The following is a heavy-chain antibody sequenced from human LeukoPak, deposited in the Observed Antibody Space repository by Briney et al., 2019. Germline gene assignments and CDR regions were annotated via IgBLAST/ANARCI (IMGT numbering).Heavy chain of an antibody. J-gene: IGHJ4*02. D-gene: IGHD5-24*01. CDR2: IIPILGIA. CDR3: TTGWGDGYNYFDY. Sequence: ASVKVSCKASGGTFSSYAISWVRQAPGQGLEWMGRIIPILGIANYAQKFQGRVTITADESTSTAYMELSSLRSEDTAVYYCTTGWGDGYNYFDYWGQGTLVTVSS. V-gene: IGHV1-69*04. CDR1: GGTFSSYA.